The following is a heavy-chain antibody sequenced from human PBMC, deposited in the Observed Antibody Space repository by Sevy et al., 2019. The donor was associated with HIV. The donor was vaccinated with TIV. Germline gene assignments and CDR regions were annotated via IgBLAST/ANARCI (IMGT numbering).Heavy chain of an antibody. CDR3: ARDRTGGGSSPDAFDI. D-gene: IGHD6-6*01. Sequence: GGSLRLSCAASGFTFSDYYMSWIRQAPGKGLEWVSYISSSSYTNYADSVKGRFTISRDNAKNPLYLQMNSLRAEDTTVYDSARDRTGGGSSPDAFDIWGQGTMVTVSS. J-gene: IGHJ3*02. CDR2: ISSSSYT. V-gene: IGHV3-11*06. CDR1: GFTFSDYY.